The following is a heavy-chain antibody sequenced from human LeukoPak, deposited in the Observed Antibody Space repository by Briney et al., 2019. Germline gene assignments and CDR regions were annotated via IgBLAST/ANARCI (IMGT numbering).Heavy chain of an antibody. D-gene: IGHD3-22*01. CDR2: IIPIFGTA. CDR1: GGTFSNYA. V-gene: IGHV1-69*01. Sequence: GASVKVSCKASGGTFSNYAINWVRQAPGPGLEWMGGIIPIFGTANYAQKFQGRVTITVDESTSTVYMELNSLKSEDTAVYYCARGWDYDSGGRPTAYVYWGQGTLVTVSS. J-gene: IGHJ4*02. CDR3: ARGWDYDSGGRPTAYVY.